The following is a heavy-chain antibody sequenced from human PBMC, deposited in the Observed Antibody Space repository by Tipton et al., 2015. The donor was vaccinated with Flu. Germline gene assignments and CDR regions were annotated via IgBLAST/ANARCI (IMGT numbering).Heavy chain of an antibody. Sequence: TLSLTCTVSGGSISSYYWSWIRQPPGKGLEWIGYIYYSGSTNYNPSLKSRVTISVDTYKNQFSLKLSSVTAADTAVYYCATTGYYDPVLGGAFDIWGQGTMVTVSS. D-gene: IGHD3-9*01. V-gene: IGHV4-59*08. CDR3: ATTGYYDPVLGGAFDI. CDR1: GGSISSYY. CDR2: IYYSGST. J-gene: IGHJ3*02.